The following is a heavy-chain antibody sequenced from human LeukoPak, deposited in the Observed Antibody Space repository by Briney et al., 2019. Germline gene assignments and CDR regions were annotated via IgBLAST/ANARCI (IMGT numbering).Heavy chain of an antibody. CDR3: ATRPADGSWYGVFDF. V-gene: IGHV4-59*01. CDR1: GVSMTGYY. Sequence: SETLSLTCSVSGVSMTGYYWSWIRQAPGKAPDGIGYIYSSGSTNYNPSLNSRVTMSLDASKNQFSLKLTFVTAADTAVYYCATRPADGSWYGVFDFWSRGTLVTVSS. CDR2: IYSSGST. J-gene: IGHJ4*01. D-gene: IGHD3-10*01.